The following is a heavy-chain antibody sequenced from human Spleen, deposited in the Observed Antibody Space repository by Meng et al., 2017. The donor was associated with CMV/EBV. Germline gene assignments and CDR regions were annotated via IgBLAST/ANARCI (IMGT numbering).Heavy chain of an antibody. Sequence: GGSLRLSCAASGFTFADYGMSWVRQVPGKGLEWVSGITWNGGSAGYAASVKGRFTISRGDAKNSLFLHMNNLRVEDTALYFCARGRYSSGWSIGYYYYGMDVWGQGTTVTVSS. D-gene: IGHD6-19*01. V-gene: IGHV3-20*04. J-gene: IGHJ6*02. CDR2: ITWNGGSA. CDR1: GFTFADYG. CDR3: ARGRYSSGWSIGYYYYGMDV.